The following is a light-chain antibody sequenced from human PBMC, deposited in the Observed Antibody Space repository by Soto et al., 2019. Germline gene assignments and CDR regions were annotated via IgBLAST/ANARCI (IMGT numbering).Light chain of an antibody. V-gene: IGKV3-20*01. J-gene: IGKJ1*01. CDR1: QSVGTPY. Sequence: ENVLTQTPGTLSLSPGERATLSCRASQSVGTPYLAWYQQKPGQAPRLLVYGASSRATGIPDRFSGSGSGTDFTLTISRLEPEDFAVYYCPQFGSSPWTFGQGTKVEIK. CDR3: PQFGSSPWT. CDR2: GAS.